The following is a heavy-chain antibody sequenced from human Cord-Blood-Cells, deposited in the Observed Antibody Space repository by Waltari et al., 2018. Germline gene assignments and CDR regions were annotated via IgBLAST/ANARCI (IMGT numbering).Heavy chain of an antibody. CDR1: GFTFSSYA. Sequence: QVQLVESGGGVVQTGRSPRLSCAASGFTFSSYAMHWVRQAPGKGLEWVAVISYDGSNKYYADSVKGRFTISRDNSKNTLYLQMNSLRAEDTAVYYCARGIPLDAGFDYWGQGTLVTVSS. V-gene: IGHV3-30-3*01. J-gene: IGHJ4*02. CDR3: ARGIPLDAGFDY. D-gene: IGHD2-21*01. CDR2: ISYDGSNK.